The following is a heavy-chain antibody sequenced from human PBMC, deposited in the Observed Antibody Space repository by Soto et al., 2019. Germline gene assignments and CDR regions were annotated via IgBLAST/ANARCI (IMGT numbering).Heavy chain of an antibody. J-gene: IGHJ5*02. Sequence: EVQLVESGGGLVQPGGSLRLSCAASGFTFSSYSMNWVRQAPGKGLEWVSYISSSSSTIYYADSVKGRFTISRDNAKNPLYLQMNSPRDEDTAVYYCAREGGNLNWFDPWGQGTLVTVSS. V-gene: IGHV3-48*02. CDR2: ISSSSSTI. CDR3: AREGGNLNWFDP. D-gene: IGHD1-26*01. CDR1: GFTFSSYS.